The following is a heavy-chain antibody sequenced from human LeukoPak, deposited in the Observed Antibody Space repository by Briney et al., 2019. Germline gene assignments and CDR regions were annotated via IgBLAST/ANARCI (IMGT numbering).Heavy chain of an antibody. J-gene: IGHJ4*02. CDR1: GFTFSSYA. D-gene: IGHD3-10*01. CDR3: AKDITGLLQGVDY. CDR2: ISGSGGST. Sequence: GGSLRLSCAASGFTFSSYAMNWVRQAPWKGLECVSGISGSGGSTYYPDSVKGRFTISRDNSKNTLYLQMNSLTAEDTAVYYCAKDITGLLQGVDYWGQGTLVTVSS. V-gene: IGHV3-23*01.